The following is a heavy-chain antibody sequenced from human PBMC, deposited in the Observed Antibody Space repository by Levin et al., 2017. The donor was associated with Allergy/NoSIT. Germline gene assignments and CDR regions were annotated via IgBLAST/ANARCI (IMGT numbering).Heavy chain of an antibody. J-gene: IGHJ6*03. V-gene: IGHV3-48*01. CDR1: GFTFSSYS. CDR3: ARPSPPRGGWSVTMVRGAEWGWDYYYMDV. D-gene: IGHD3-10*01. Sequence: GESLKISCAASGFTFSSYSMNWVRQAPGKGLEWVSYISSSSSTIYYADSVKGRFTISRDNAKNSLYLQMNSLRAEDTAVYYCARPSPPRGGWSVTMVRGAEWGWDYYYMDVWGKGTTVTVSS. CDR2: ISSSSSTI.